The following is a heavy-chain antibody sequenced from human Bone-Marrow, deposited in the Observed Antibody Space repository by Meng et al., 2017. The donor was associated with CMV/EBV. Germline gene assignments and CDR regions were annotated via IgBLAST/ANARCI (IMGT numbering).Heavy chain of an antibody. CDR2: IIPIFGTA. V-gene: IGHV1-69*06. Sequence: AFSWVRQAPGQGLEWMGGIIPIFGTANYAQKFQGRVTITADKSTSTAYMELSSLRSEDTAVYYCARDLEWLGRIVPAAILSGGGFDPWGQGTLVTVSS. D-gene: IGHD2-2*02. CDR1: A. CDR3: ARDLEWLGRIVPAAILSGGGFDP. J-gene: IGHJ5*02.